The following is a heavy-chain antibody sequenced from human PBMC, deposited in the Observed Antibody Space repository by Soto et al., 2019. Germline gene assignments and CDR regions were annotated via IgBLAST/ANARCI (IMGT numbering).Heavy chain of an antibody. CDR1: SGSISSSDYY. CDR2: IFDSGTT. J-gene: IGHJ5*02. V-gene: IGHV4-30-4*01. CDR3: ARVPGP. Sequence: PSETLSLTCSVSSGSISSSDYYWSWIRQPPGEGLEWIGHIFDSGTTYTNPSLRSQVAISLDTSKNHFSLTLSSVTAADTAVYYCARVPGPWGQGTLVTVSS.